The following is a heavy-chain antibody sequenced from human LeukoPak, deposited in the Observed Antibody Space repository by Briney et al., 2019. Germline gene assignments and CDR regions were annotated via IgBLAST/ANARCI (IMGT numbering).Heavy chain of an antibody. CDR3: ARDSGEYYFDY. J-gene: IGHJ4*02. CDR2: INAGSGNT. V-gene: IGHV1-3*01. Sequence: GASVRVSCKASGYTFTSYAMHWVRQAPGQRLEWMGWINAGSGNTKYSQNFQGGVTISRDTSASTAYMELSSLTSEDTAVYYCARDSGEYYFDYWDQGTLVTVSS. D-gene: IGHD2-15*01. CDR1: GYTFTSYA.